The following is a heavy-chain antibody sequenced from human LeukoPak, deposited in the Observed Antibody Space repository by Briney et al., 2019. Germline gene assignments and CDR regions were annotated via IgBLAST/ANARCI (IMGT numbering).Heavy chain of an antibody. Sequence: PGGSLRLSCAASGFTFSDYDMHWVRQAPGKGPEWVSYIDARSGITYYADSVQGRFTISRDDARESVFLQMDGLRVDDTAVYYCARTYDFGRGPPGDAFDNWGPGTWVIVSS. CDR2: IDARSGIT. CDR3: ARTYDFGRGPPGDAFDN. CDR1: GFTFSDYD. V-gene: IGHV3-48*04. D-gene: IGHD3/OR15-3a*01. J-gene: IGHJ3*02.